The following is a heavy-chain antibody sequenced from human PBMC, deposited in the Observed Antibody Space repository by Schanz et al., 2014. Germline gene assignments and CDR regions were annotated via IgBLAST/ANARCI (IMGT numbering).Heavy chain of an antibody. D-gene: IGHD2-15*01. CDR3: ARGRGCTGGSCYSWFDL. CDR1: GYTFTSYD. J-gene: IGHJ5*02. V-gene: IGHV1-8*01. CDR2: MNPNSGNP. Sequence: QVQLVQSGAEVKKPGASVKVSCTASGYTFTSYDINWVRQAPGQGLEWLGWMNPNSGNPGFAQKFRGRVTMTRNTSMSTAYIELHILTSEDTAVYYCARGRGCTGGSCYSWFDLWGQGTLVNVAS.